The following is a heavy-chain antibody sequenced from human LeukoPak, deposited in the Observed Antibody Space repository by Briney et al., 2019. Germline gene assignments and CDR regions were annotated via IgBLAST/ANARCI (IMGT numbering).Heavy chain of an antibody. CDR2: ISGSGGST. CDR3: ATLKVVVVITTGYFDY. V-gene: IGHV3-23*01. CDR1: GFTFSSYA. D-gene: IGHD3-22*01. Sequence: GGSLRLSCAASGFTFSSYAMSWVRQAPGKGLEWVSAISGSGGSTYYADSAKGRFTISRDNSRNTLYLQMNSLRAEDTAVYYCATLKVVVVITTGYFDYWGQGTLVTVSS. J-gene: IGHJ4*02.